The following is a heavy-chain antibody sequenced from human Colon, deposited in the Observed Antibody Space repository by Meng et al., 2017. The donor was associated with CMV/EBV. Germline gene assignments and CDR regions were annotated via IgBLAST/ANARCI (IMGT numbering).Heavy chain of an antibody. J-gene: IGHJ4*02. Sequence: ASVKVSCKASGYTFTTYGISWVRQAPGQGLEWMGWISAHNGNTNYAQNLQGRVTMTTDTSTSTAYMELRSLRSDDTAVYYCASGKELLRPDYWGQGTLVTVSS. CDR2: ISAHNGNT. CDR1: GYTFTTYG. CDR3: ASGKELLRPDY. V-gene: IGHV1-18*01. D-gene: IGHD2-15*01.